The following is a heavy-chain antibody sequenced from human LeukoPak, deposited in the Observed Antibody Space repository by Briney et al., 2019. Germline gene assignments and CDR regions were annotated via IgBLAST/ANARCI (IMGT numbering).Heavy chain of an antibody. D-gene: IGHD1-26*01. CDR2: IWTDGSKK. J-gene: IGHJ4*02. CDR1: GFVFNNYG. CDR3: ARRSSGTSGLDY. V-gene: IGHV3-33*01. Sequence: GKSLRLSCAASGFVFNNYGMHWVRQAPGKGLGWVAVIWTDGSKKSYADSVKGRFTFTRDNSKNMLYLQMDSLRADDTAVYYCARRSSGTSGLDYWGQGILVTVSS.